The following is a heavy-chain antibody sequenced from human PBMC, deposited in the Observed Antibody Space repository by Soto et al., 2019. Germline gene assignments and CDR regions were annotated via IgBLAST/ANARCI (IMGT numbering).Heavy chain of an antibody. CDR1: GFTFSSYA. Sequence: GGSLILSCAASGFTFSSYAMSWVRQAPGKGLEWVSAISGSGGSTYYADSVKGRFTISRDNSKNTLYLQMNSLRAEDTAVYYCEKDPGLGWFDPWGQGTLVTVSS. CDR2: ISGSGGST. V-gene: IGHV3-23*01. D-gene: IGHD7-27*01. CDR3: EKDPGLGWFDP. J-gene: IGHJ5*02.